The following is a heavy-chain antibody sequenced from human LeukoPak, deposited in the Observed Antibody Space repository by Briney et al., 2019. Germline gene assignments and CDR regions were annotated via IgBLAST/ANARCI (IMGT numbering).Heavy chain of an antibody. CDR2: ISYDGNNK. J-gene: IGHJ5*02. CDR3: AKSQPGGGSYNNWFDP. CDR1: GFTFSNYV. D-gene: IGHD1-26*01. Sequence: GGSLRLSCAASGFTFSNYVMTWVRLAPGKGLEWVAVISYDGNNKYYADSVKGRFTISRDNSKNTLYLQMNSLRAEDTAVYYCAKSQPGGGSYNNWFDPWGHGTLVTVSS. V-gene: IGHV3-30*18.